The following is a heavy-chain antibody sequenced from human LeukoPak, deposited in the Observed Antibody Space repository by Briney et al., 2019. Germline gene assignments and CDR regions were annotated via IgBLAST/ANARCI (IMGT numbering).Heavy chain of an antibody. V-gene: IGHV1-2*02. D-gene: IGHD3-22*01. CDR2: INPNSGGT. Sequence: ASVKVSCKGSGFTFTDSYIHWVRQAPGQGLEWMGWINPNSGGTNYAQKFQGRVTMTRDTSISTAYMELSRLRSDDTAVYYCARSVTMIVVVISWFDPWGQGTLVTVSS. CDR1: GFTFTDSY. CDR3: ARSVTMIVVVISWFDP. J-gene: IGHJ5*02.